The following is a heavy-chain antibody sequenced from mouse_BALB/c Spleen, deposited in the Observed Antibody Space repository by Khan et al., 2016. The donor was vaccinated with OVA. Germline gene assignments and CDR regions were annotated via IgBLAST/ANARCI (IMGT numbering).Heavy chain of an antibody. CDR1: GFTFSSFG. CDR3: ARDSHMDY. CDR2: ISSGSSTI. J-gene: IGHJ4*01. V-gene: IGHV5-17*02. Sequence: EVQLVVSGGGLVQPGGSRKLSFAASGFTFSSFGMHWVRQAPEKGLEWVAYISSGSSTIFYADTVKGRFTISRDNPKNTLFLQMTSLRSEDTAMYYCARDSHMDYWGQGTSVTVSS.